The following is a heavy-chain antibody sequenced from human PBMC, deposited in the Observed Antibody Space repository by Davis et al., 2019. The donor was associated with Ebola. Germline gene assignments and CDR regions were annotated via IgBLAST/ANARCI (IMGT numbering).Heavy chain of an antibody. V-gene: IGHV3-11*06. CDR2: ISISSGFT. J-gene: IGHJ4*02. CDR3: ARGPRKMATTNFDY. CDR1: GFSFSDCY. D-gene: IGHD5-24*01. Sequence: GESLKISCAASGFSFSDCYMSWIRQAPGKGLEWVSYISISSGFTNYADSVKGRFTISRDNAKNSLYLQMNSLRAEDTAVYYCARGPRKMATTNFDYWGQGTLVTVSS.